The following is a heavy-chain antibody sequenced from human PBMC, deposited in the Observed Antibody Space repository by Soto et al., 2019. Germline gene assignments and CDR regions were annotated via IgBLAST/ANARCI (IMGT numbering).Heavy chain of an antibody. V-gene: IGHV3-30-3*01. CDR1: GFTFSSYA. CDR2: ISYDGSNK. Sequence: ESGGGVVQPGRSLRLSCAASGFTFSSYAMHWVRQAPGKGLEWVAVISYDGSNKYYADSVKGRFTISRDNSKNTLYLQMNSLRAEDTAVYYCARDRLTMMNYYYYGMDVWGQGTTVTVSS. CDR3: ARDRLTMMNYYYYGMDV. J-gene: IGHJ6*02. D-gene: IGHD3-22*01.